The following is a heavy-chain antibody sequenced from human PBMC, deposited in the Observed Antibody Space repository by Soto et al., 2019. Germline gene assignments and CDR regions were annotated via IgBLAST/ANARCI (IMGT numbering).Heavy chain of an antibody. Sequence: ETLSLTCTVSGGSISSSSYYWGWIRQPPGKGLEWIGSIYYSGSTYYNPSLKSRVTISVDTSKNQFSLKLSSVTAADTAVYYCARHGDDSGYYWDRYNWFDPWGQGTLVTVSS. J-gene: IGHJ5*02. CDR2: IYYSGST. CDR3: ARHGDDSGYYWDRYNWFDP. D-gene: IGHD3-22*01. CDR1: GGSISSSSYY. V-gene: IGHV4-39*01.